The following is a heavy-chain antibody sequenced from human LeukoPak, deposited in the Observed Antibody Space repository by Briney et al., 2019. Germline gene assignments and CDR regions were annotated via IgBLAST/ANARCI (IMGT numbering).Heavy chain of an antibody. CDR3: AKGDGYGDYLDGMDV. J-gene: IGHJ6*02. Sequence: PGGSLRLSCAASGFTFDDYAMHWVRQAPGKGLEWVSGISWNSGSIGYADSVKGRFTISRDNAKNSLYLQMNSLRAEDTALYYCAKGDGYGDYLDGMDVWGQGTTVTVSS. D-gene: IGHD4-17*01. CDR1: GFTFDDYA. V-gene: IGHV3-9*01. CDR2: ISWNSGSI.